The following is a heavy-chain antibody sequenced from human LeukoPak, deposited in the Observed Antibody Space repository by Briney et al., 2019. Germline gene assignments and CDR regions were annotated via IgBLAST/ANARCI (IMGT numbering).Heavy chain of an antibody. J-gene: IGHJ6*03. CDR3: ARDATTELGTVYMDV. V-gene: IGHV3-30*02. CDR1: GFTFSSYG. D-gene: IGHD4-17*01. CDR2: IRYDGSNE. Sequence: GGSLRLSCAASGFTFSSYGMHWVRQAPGKGLEWVSFIRYDGSNEYYADSAKGRFTISRDNSKNTLYLQMDSLRVEDTAVYFCARDATTELGTVYMDVWGKGTTVTISS.